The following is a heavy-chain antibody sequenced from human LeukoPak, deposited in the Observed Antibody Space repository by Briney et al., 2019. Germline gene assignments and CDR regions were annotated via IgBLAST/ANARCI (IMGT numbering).Heavy chain of an antibody. J-gene: IGHJ4*02. D-gene: IGHD3-10*01. CDR3: AGVFSGRRPFEL. CDR2: IYYRGTT. Sequence: PSETLSLTCTASGGSINDYYWNWLRQPPGKGLEWIGFIYYRGTTNNNPSLKSRVTTSIDTSKKQFSLNLSSVTAADTAIYYCAGVFSGRRPFELWGQGILVTVSS. CDR1: GGSINDYY. V-gene: IGHV4-59*03.